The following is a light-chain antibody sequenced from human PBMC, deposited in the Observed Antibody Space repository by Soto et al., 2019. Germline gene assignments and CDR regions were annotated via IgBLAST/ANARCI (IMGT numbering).Light chain of an antibody. CDR3: SSYTSSSTSYV. V-gene: IGLV2-14*01. J-gene: IGLJ1*01. CDR2: EVS. Sequence: QSALTQPASVSVSPGQSITMSCTGTSSDVGGYNYVSWYQQHPGKAPKLMIYEVSNRPSGVSNRFSGSKSGNTASLTISGLQAEDEADYYCSSYTSSSTSYVFGTGTKVTVL. CDR1: SSDVGGYNY.